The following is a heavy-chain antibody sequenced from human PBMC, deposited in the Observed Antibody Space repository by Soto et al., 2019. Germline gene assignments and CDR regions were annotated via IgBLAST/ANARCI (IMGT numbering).Heavy chain of an antibody. Sequence: TSETLSLTCAVYGGSFSGYYWSWIRQPPGKGLEWIGEINHSGSTNYNPSLKSRVTISVDTSKNQFSLKLSSVTAADTAVYYCARDNCSSTSCYYDPYGMDVWGQGTTVTVSS. CDR2: INHSGST. CDR3: ARDNCSSTSCYYDPYGMDV. J-gene: IGHJ6*02. V-gene: IGHV4-34*01. CDR1: GGSFSGYY. D-gene: IGHD2-2*01.